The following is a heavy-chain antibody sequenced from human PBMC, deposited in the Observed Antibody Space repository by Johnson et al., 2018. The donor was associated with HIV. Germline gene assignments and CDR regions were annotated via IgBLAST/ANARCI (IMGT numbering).Heavy chain of an antibody. CDR1: GFTFTNYG. V-gene: IGHV3-30*18. D-gene: IGHD1-26*01. Sequence: QVQLVESGGGVVQPGRSLRLSCAASGFTFTNYGMHWVRQAPGKGLEWVAVISHDGRNEYYTESVGGRFTISRDNSKNTLHLQMNSLRAADTAGYYCAKEPAVGYSGSFSGAFDIWGQGTLVTVSS. J-gene: IGHJ3*02. CDR3: AKEPAVGYSGSFSGAFDI. CDR2: ISHDGRNE.